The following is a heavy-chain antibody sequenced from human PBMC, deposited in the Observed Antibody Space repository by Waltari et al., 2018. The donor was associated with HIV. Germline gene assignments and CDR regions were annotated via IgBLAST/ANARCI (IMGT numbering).Heavy chain of an antibody. CDR2: ISSSSSYI. V-gene: IGHV3-21*01. J-gene: IGHJ4*02. CDR1: GFTFSSYS. D-gene: IGHD3-3*01. CDR3: ARGAGLWSGSNYYFDY. Sequence: EVQLVESGGGLVKPGGSLRLSCAASGFTFSSYSLNWVRQAPGKGLEWVSSISSSSSYIYYADSVKGRFTISRDNAKNSLYLQMNSLRAEDTAVYYCARGAGLWSGSNYYFDYWGQGTLVTVSS.